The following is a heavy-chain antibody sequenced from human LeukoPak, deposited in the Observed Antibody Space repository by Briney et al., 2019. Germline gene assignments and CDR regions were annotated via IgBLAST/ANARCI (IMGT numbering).Heavy chain of an antibody. CDR3: ARMQSMGGYSSSAGVRYYYYGMDV. D-gene: IGHD6-13*01. J-gene: IGHJ6*02. Sequence: SETLSLTCAVYGGSFSGYYWSWIRQPPGKGLEWIGEINHSGSTNYNPSLKSRVTISVDTSKDQFSLKLSSVTAADTAVYYCARMQSMGGYSSSAGVRYYYYGMDVWGQGTTVTVSS. V-gene: IGHV4-34*01. CDR1: GGSFSGYY. CDR2: INHSGST.